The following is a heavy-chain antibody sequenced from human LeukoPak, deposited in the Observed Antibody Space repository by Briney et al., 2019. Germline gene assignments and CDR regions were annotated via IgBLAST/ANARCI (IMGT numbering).Heavy chain of an antibody. J-gene: IGHJ4*02. CDR1: GGSISSSSYY. Sequence: SETLSLTCTVSGGSISSSSYYLGWIRQPPGKGLEWIGSIYYSGSTYYNPSLKSRVTISVDTSKNQFSLKLSSVTAADTAVYYCARRVYGDSSRGFDYWGQGTLVTVSS. V-gene: IGHV4-39*01. CDR2: IYYSGST. CDR3: ARRVYGDSSRGFDY. D-gene: IGHD4-17*01.